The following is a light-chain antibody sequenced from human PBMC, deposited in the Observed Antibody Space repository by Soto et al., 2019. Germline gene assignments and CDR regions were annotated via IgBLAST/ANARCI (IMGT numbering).Light chain of an antibody. CDR2: DAS. V-gene: IGKV3-11*01. J-gene: IGKJ5*01. CDR3: QQRSNRIT. Sequence: ELVWRIFPATLSLSQGERATLSCRASQSVSSYLAWYQQKPGQAPRLLIYDASNRATGIPARFSGSGSGTDFTLTISSLEPEDFAVYYCQQRSNRITFGQGTRLEIK. CDR1: QSVSSY.